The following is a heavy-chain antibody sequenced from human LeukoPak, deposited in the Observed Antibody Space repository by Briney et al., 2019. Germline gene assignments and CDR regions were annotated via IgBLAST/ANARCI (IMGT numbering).Heavy chain of an antibody. CDR3: ARDGSGYSYGYPVRRYYYGMDV. J-gene: IGHJ6*02. V-gene: IGHV3-30-3*01. D-gene: IGHD5-18*01. CDR2: ISYDGSNK. CDR1: GFTFSSYA. Sequence: PGGSLRLSCAASGFTFSSYAMHRVRQASGKELECVAVISYDGSNKYYAVSVNGRFTISRDNSKNTLYLQMNSLRAEDTAVDYCARDGSGYSYGYPVRRYYYGMDVWGQGTTVTVSS.